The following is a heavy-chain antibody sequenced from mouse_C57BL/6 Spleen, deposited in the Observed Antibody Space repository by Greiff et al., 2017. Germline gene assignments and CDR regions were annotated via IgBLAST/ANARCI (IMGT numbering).Heavy chain of an antibody. CDR3: ARHDYDVTWFAY. J-gene: IGHJ3*01. V-gene: IGHV1-82*01. CDR2: IYPGDGDT. CDR1: GYAFSSSW. Sequence: VQLQQSGPQLVKPGASVKISCKASGYAFSSSWMNWVKQRPGKGLEWIGRIYPGDGDTNYNGKFKGKATLTADKSSSTAYMQLSSLTSEDSAVYFCARHDYDVTWFAYWGQGTLVTVSA. D-gene: IGHD2-4*01.